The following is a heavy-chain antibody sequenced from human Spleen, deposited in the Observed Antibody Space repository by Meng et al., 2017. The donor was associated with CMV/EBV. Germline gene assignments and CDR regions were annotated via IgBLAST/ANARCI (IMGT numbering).Heavy chain of an antibody. CDR3: ARFNMDVDGYYGMNV. CDR2: ISNSGST. V-gene: IGHV4-59*01. CDR1: GGSISSYY. J-gene: IGHJ6*02. D-gene: IGHD3-10*01. Sequence: GSLRLSCTVSGGSISSYYWNWLRQSPEKGLEWIAYISNSGSTKYNPSLKSRVTISVDTSKNQFSVKLNSVTAADTAVYYCARFNMDVDGYYGMNVWGQGNPGHRLL.